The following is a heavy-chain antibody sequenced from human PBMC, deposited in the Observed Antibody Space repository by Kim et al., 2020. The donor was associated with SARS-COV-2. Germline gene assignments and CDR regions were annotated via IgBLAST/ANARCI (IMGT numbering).Heavy chain of an antibody. Sequence: GGSLRLSCAASGFTFSSYSMNWVRQAPGKGLEWVSSISSSSSYIYYADSVKGRFTISRDNAKNTLYLQMNSLRAEDTAVYYCARDYITMIVVGVFDYWGQGTLVTVSS. CDR3: ARDYITMIVVGVFDY. J-gene: IGHJ4*02. CDR1: GFTFSSYS. D-gene: IGHD3-22*01. V-gene: IGHV3-21*01. CDR2: ISSSSSYI.